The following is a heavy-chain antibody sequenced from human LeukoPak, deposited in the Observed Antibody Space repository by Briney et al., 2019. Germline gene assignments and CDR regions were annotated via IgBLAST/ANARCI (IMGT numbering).Heavy chain of an antibody. CDR1: GFTFSSYC. CDR3: ARDQFYDSSGYPDAFGI. V-gene: IGHV3-21*01. J-gene: IGHJ3*02. CDR2: ISSSSSYI. Sequence: GGSLRLSCAASGFTFSSYCMNWVRQAPGKGLEWVSSISSSSSYIYYADSVKGRFTISRDNAKNSLYLQMNSLRAEDTAVYYCARDQFYDSSGYPDAFGIWGQGTMVTVSS. D-gene: IGHD3-22*01.